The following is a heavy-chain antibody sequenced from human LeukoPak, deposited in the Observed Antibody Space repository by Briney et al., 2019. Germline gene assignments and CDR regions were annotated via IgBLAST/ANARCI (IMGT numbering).Heavy chain of an antibody. CDR3: ANLQKGNYKANF. CDR2: VTANSDNI. D-gene: IGHD3-10*01. J-gene: IGHJ4*02. CDR1: GFAFSSYH. Sequence: GGSLRLSCVGSGFAFSSYHLSWVRQIPGKGLEWLSVVTANSDNIYYADSVKGRFTISRDNSKAALYLQMNGLRAEDSALYYCANLQKGNYKANFWGQGTLVTVSS. V-gene: IGHV3-23*01.